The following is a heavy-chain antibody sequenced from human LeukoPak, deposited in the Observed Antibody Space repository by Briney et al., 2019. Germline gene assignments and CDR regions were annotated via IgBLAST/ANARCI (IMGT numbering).Heavy chain of an antibody. Sequence: SETLSLTCTVSGGSISSYYWSWIRQPPGKGLEWIGEINHSGSTNYNPSLKSRVTISVDTSKNQFSLKLSSVTAADTAVYYCARGERGYSYATGYYYYMDVWGKGTTVTVSS. CDR2: INHSGST. CDR1: GGSISSYY. CDR3: ARGERGYSYATGYYYYMDV. J-gene: IGHJ6*03. V-gene: IGHV4-34*01. D-gene: IGHD5-18*01.